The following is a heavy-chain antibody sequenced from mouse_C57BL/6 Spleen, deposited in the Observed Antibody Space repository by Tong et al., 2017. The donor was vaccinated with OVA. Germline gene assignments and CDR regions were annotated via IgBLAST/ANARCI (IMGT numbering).Heavy chain of an antibody. CDR1: GFTFSDYY. V-gene: IGHV5-12*01. CDR2: ISNGGGST. J-gene: IGHJ4*01. Sequence: EVQLQESGGGLVQPGGSLKLSCAASGFTFSDYYMYWVRQTPEKRLEWVAYISNGGGSTYYPDTVKGRFTISRDNAKNTLYLQMSRLKSEDTAMYYCARHLYYYAMDYWGQGTSVTVSS. D-gene: IGHD2-3*01. CDR3: ARHLYYYAMDY.